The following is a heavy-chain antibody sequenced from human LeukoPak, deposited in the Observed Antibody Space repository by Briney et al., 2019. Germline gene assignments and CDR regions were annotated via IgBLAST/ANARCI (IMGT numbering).Heavy chain of an antibody. CDR1: GASITSYY. Sequence: PSETLSLTCTVSGASITSYYWSWIRQPAGKGLEWIGRIYASGSTTYNPSLKSRVTMAVDTSKTQFSLKLSSVTAVDTAVYYCARIPIDCTNGVCYGGAFDIWGQGTMVTVSS. D-gene: IGHD2-8*01. J-gene: IGHJ3*02. CDR2: IYASGST. CDR3: ARIPIDCTNGVCYGGAFDI. V-gene: IGHV4-4*07.